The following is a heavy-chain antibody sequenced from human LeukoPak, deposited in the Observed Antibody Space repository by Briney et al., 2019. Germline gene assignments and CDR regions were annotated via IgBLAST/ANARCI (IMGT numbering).Heavy chain of an antibody. CDR2: ISRSSIYI. CDR1: GFTFSNYN. CDR3: ERSRYDGSGYYGIIDY. D-gene: IGHD3-22*01. J-gene: IGHJ4*02. V-gene: IGHV3-21*01. Sequence: GGSLRLSCAASGFTFSNYNMDWVRQAPGKGLEWVSSISRSSIYIYYADSMKGRFTISRDNAKNSLYLQMNSLRGEDTAVYYCERSRYDGSGYYGIIDYWGQGTLVSVSS.